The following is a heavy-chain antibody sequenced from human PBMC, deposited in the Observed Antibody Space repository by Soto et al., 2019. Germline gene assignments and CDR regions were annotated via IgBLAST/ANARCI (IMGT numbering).Heavy chain of an antibody. CDR3: AGLMYSSRWAASQGYYFDY. D-gene: IGHD6-13*01. V-gene: IGHV1-69*13. J-gene: IGHJ4*02. Sequence: SVKVSCKASGCTFSSYAISWVRQAPGQGLEWMGGIIPIFGTANYAQKFQGRVTITADESTSTAYMELSSLRSEDTAVYYCAGLMYSSRWAASQGYYFDYWGQGTLVTVSS. CDR2: IIPIFGTA. CDR1: GCTFSSYA.